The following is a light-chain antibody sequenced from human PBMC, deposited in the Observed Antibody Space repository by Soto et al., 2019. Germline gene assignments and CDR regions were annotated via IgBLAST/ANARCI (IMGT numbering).Light chain of an antibody. V-gene: IGKV3-20*01. CDR2: GAS. CDR1: QSVSSSY. CDR3: QQYGSSLT. J-gene: IGKJ5*01. Sequence: EIVLTQSPGTLYLSPGERATLSCMASQSVSSSYLAWYQQKPGQAPRLLIYGASSTATGIPDRFSGSGSWTDFTLTISRLEPEDFAVYYWQQYGSSLTFGQGTRLEIK.